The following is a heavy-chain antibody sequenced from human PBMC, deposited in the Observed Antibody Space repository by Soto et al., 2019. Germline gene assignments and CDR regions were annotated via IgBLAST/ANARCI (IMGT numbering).Heavy chain of an antibody. CDR1: GYTFTSYY. J-gene: IGHJ3*02. Sequence: ASVKVSCKASGYTFTSYYMHWVRQAPGQGLEWMGIINPSGGSTSYAQKFQGRVTMTRDTSTSTVYMELSSLRSEDTAVYYFALVLHPAPTFVHICGQATMGTV. CDR3: ALVLHPAPTFVHI. CDR2: INPSGGST. D-gene: IGHD2-2*01. V-gene: IGHV1-46*01.